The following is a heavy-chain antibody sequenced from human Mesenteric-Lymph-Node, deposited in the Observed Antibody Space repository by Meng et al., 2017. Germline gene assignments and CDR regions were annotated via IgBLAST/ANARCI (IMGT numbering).Heavy chain of an antibody. CDR1: GFTFSDYY. J-gene: IGHJ3*02. Sequence: GESLKISCAASGFTFSDYYMSWIRQAPGKGPEWVSYISSSGSTIYYADSVKGRFTISRDNAKNSLYLQMNSLRAEDTAVYYCARVEYYDFWSGYYRAFDIWGQGTMVTVSS. V-gene: IGHV3-11*04. CDR2: ISSSGSTI. CDR3: ARVEYYDFWSGYYRAFDI. D-gene: IGHD3-3*01.